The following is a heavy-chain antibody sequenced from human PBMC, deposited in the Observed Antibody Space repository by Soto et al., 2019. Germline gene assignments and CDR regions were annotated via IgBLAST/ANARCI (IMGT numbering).Heavy chain of an antibody. CDR2: IIPILGIA. D-gene: IGHD2-2*01. CDR1: GGTFSSYT. V-gene: IGHV1-69*08. CDR3: ARDGGIVVVGAFDI. Sequence: QVQLVQSGAEVKKPGSSVKVSYKASGGTFSSYTISWVRQAPGQGLEWMGRIIPILGIANYAQKFQGRVTITADKSTSTAYMELSSLRSEDTAVYYCARDGGIVVVGAFDIWGQGTMVTVSS. J-gene: IGHJ3*02.